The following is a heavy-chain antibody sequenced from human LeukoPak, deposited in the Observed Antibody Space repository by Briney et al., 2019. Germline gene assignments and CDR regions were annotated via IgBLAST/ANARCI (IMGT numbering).Heavy chain of an antibody. V-gene: IGHV1-69*13. CDR2: IIPIFGTA. Sequence: SVKVSCKASGGTFSSYAISWVRQAPGQGLEWMGGIIPIFGTANYAQKFQGRVTITADESTSTAYMELSSLRSEDTAVYYCARGYGSGSYLTGYYYYMDVWGKGTTVTISS. J-gene: IGHJ6*03. CDR3: ARGYGSGSYLTGYYYYMDV. CDR1: GGTFSSYA. D-gene: IGHD3-10*01.